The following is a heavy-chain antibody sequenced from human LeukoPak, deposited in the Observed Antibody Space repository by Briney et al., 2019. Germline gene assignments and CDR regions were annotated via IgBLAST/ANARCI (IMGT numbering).Heavy chain of an antibody. D-gene: IGHD3-10*01. Sequence: GASVRVSFKVSGYTLTELSMEWVRQAPGKGGERMGGFDTEEGETIYAHKFQGSVPMTEHSSTHTAYMELSSLRSEDTAVYYCATGPSKSYYNPKHNWFDPWGQGTLVTVSS. CDR3: ATGPSKSYYNPKHNWFDP. CDR1: GYTLTELS. CDR2: FDTEEGET. J-gene: IGHJ5*02. V-gene: IGHV1-24*01.